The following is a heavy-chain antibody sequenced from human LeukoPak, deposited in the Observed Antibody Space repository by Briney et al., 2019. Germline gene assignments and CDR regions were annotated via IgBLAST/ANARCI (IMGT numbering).Heavy chain of an antibody. J-gene: IGHJ6*03. D-gene: IGHD6-19*01. Sequence: ASVKVSCKASGYTFTSYGISWVRQAPGQGLEWMGWISAYNGNTNYAQKLQGRVTMTTDTSTSTAYMELRSLRSDDTAVYYCARTPGRGWDHYYMDVWGKGTTVTISS. CDR1: GYTFTSYG. CDR3: ARTPGRGWDHYYMDV. CDR2: ISAYNGNT. V-gene: IGHV1-18*01.